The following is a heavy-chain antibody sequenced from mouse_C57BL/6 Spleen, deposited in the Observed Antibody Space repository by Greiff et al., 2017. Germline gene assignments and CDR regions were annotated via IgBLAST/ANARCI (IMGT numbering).Heavy chain of an antibody. CDR1: GYTFTDYE. J-gene: IGHJ2*01. CDR2: IDPETGGT. D-gene: IGHD2-4*01. V-gene: IGHV1-15*01. Sequence: QVQLQQSGAELVRPGASVTLSCKASGYTFTDYEMHWVKQTPVHGLEWIGAIDPETGGTANNQKFKGKAILTADKSSSTAYMELRSLTSEDSAVYYCTRGIYYDYGGGYWGQGTTLTVSS. CDR3: TRGIYYDYGGGY.